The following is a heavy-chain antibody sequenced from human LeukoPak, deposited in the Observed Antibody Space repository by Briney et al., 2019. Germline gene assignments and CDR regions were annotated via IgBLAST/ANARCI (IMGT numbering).Heavy chain of an antibody. V-gene: IGHV6-1*01. D-gene: IGHD1-1*01. Sequence: SQTLSLTCAISGDSVSSNSAGWNWIRQSPSRGLEWLGRTYYRSKWYNDYAVSVKSRITINPDTSKNQFSLQLNSVTPEDTAVYYCASESGTTGTTYYYYGMDVWGQGTTVTVSS. CDR1: GDSVSSNSAG. CDR2: TYYRSKWYN. J-gene: IGHJ6*02. CDR3: ASESGTTGTTYYYYGMDV.